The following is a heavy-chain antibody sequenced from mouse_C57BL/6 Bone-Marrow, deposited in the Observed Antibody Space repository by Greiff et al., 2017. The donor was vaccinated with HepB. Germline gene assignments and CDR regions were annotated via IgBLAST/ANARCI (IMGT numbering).Heavy chain of an antibody. J-gene: IGHJ4*01. CDR1: GYSFTSYY. CDR3: ARSQLRPSMDY. D-gene: IGHD3-1*01. V-gene: IGHV1-66*01. Sequence: QVQLQQSGPELVKPGASVKISCKASGYSFTSYYIHWVKQRPGQGLEWIGWIYPGSGNTKYNEKFKGKATLTADTSSSTAYMQLSSLTSEDSAVYYCARSQLRPSMDYWGQGTSVTVSS. CDR2: IYPGSGNT.